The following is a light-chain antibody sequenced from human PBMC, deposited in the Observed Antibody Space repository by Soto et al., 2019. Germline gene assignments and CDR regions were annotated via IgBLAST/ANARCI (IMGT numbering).Light chain of an antibody. V-gene: IGKV1-27*01. CDR3: QKYNNTPRT. Sequence: DIQMTQSPSSLSASVGDTVTITCRASQGISNYLAWYQQKPGQVPNLLIYAASTLQSGVPSRFSGSGSRTDFTLTISRLRPEDGATDYCQKYNNTPRTFGQGSKVEI. J-gene: IGKJ1*01. CDR1: QGISNY. CDR2: AAS.